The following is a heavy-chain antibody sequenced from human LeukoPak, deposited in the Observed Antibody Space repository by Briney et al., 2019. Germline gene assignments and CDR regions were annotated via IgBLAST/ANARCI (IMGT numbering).Heavy chain of an antibody. V-gene: IGHV3-72*01. J-gene: IGHJ4*02. D-gene: IGHD2-8*01. CDR1: GFTFSDHY. CDR2: TRNKANSYNT. Sequence: GGSLRLSCAASGFTFSDHYMDWVRQAPGKGLEWVGRTRNKANSYNTEYAASVKCRFTISRDDSKNSLYLQMNSLKTEDTAVYYCARPGTNFDYWGQGTLVTVSS. CDR3: ARPGTNFDY.